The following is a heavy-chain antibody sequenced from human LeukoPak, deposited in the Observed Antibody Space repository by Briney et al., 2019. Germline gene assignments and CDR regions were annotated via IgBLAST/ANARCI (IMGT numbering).Heavy chain of an antibody. Sequence: GESLKISCKGSGYSFTSYWIGWVRQMPGKGLEWMGIIYPGDSDTRYSPSFQGQVTISADKSISTAYLQWSSLKASDTAMYYCARSTADHYYYYGMDVWGQGTTVTVSS. D-gene: IGHD5-18*01. CDR3: ARSTADHYYYYGMDV. CDR1: GYSFTSYW. V-gene: IGHV5-51*01. CDR2: IYPGDSDT. J-gene: IGHJ6*02.